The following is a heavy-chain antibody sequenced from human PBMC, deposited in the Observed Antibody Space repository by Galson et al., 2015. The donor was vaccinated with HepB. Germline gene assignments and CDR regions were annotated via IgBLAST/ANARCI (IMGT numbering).Heavy chain of an antibody. CDR3: AKDGLYYGSGTHSNAMDV. CDR2: ISYDGSNR. CDR1: GFRFNTYG. D-gene: IGHD3-10*01. Sequence: SLRLSCAASGFRFNTYGIHWVRQAPGRGLQWVAFISYDGSNRYYGDSVKGRFTISRDNAKTTLYLQMNGLRGEDTAVHYCAKDGLYYGSGTHSNAMDVWGQGTTVIVSS. J-gene: IGHJ6*02. V-gene: IGHV3-30*18.